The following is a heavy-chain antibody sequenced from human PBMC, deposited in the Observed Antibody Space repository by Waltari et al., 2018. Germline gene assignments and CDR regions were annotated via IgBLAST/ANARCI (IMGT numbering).Heavy chain of an antibody. D-gene: IGHD1-26*01. CDR2: IYPDDSNL. J-gene: IGHJ3*02. CDR1: GYSFTTYW. CDR3: ASPAGATNPDDFDI. V-gene: IGHV5-51*01. Sequence: EVQLVQSGAEVKKPGESLKISCKGSGYSFTTYWIGWVRQMPGKGLEWMGIIYPDDSNLRYSPSFQGQVTISADKSINTAYLQWSSLKTSDTAMYYCASPAGATNPDDFDIWGQGTMVTVSS.